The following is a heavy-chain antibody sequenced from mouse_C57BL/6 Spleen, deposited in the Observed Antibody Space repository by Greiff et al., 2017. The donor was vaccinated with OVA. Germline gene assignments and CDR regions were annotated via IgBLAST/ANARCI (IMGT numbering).Heavy chain of an antibody. D-gene: IGHD1-1*01. CDR1: GFTFSSYA. V-gene: IGHV5-4*01. CDR3: ARDKFITTVVATRNWYFDV. J-gene: IGHJ1*03. Sequence: EVQLVESGGGLVKPGGSLKLSCAASGFTFSSYAMSWVRQTPEKRLEWVATISDGGSYTYYPDNVKGRFTISRDNAKNNLYLQMSHLKSEDTAMYYCARDKFITTVVATRNWYFDVWGTGTTVTVSS. CDR2: ISDGGSYT.